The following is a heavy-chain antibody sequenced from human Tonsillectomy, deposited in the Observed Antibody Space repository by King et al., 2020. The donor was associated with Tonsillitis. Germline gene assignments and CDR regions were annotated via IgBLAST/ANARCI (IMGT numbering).Heavy chain of an antibody. V-gene: IGHV3-23*04. CDR2: ISGSGGST. CDR3: AKGEGYCSSTSGRGSYFDY. CDR1: GFTFSSYA. Sequence: VQLVESGGGLVQPGGSLRLSCAASGFTFSSYAMSWVRQAPGKGLEWVSAISGSGGSTYYADSVKGRFTISRDNSKNTLYLQMNSLRAEDTAEYYCAKGEGYCSSTSGRGSYFDYWGQGTLVTVSS. J-gene: IGHJ4*02. D-gene: IGHD2-2*01.